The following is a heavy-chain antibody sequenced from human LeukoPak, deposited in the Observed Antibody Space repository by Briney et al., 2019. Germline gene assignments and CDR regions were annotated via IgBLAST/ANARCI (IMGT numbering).Heavy chain of an antibody. CDR2: IYYSGST. V-gene: IGHV4-59*08. CDR1: GGSISSYY. D-gene: IGHD3-22*01. Sequence: SETLSLTCTVSGGSISSYYWSWIRQPPGKGLEWIGYIYYSGSTNYNPSLKSRVTISVDTSKNQFPLKLSSVTAADTAVYYCARRVQTYYYDSSGYYYGKNDYYFDYWGQGTLVTVSS. J-gene: IGHJ4*02. CDR3: ARRVQTYYYDSSGYYYGKNDYYFDY.